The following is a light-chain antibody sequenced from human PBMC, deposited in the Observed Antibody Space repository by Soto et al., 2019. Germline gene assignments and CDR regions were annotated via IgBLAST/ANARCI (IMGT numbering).Light chain of an antibody. CDR1: QSVDSAF. J-gene: IGKJ1*01. CDR3: QQYASSLT. V-gene: IGKV3-20*01. CDR2: GAS. Sequence: EIVLTQSPGSLSLSLGERATLSCRASQSVDSAFFACYQQKPGQPPRLLMYGASRRATGVPDRFSGSGSGTDFTLTISRLEPEDFAVYYCQQYASSLTFGQGTKVEI.